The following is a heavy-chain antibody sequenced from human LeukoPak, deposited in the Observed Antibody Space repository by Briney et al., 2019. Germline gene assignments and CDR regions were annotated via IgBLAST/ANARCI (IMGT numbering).Heavy chain of an antibody. CDR1: GGTFSSYA. Sequence: SVKVSCEASGGTFSSYAISWVRQAPGQGLEWMGRIFPIFGIANYAQKFQGRVTITADKSTSTAYMELSSLRSEDTAVYYCARDLCSSTSCPHRNWYFDLWGRGTLVTVSS. V-gene: IGHV1-69*04. J-gene: IGHJ2*01. D-gene: IGHD2-2*01. CDR2: IFPIFGIA. CDR3: ARDLCSSTSCPHRNWYFDL.